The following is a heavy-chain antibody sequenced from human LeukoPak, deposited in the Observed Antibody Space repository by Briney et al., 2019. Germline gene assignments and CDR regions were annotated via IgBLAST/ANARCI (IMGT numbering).Heavy chain of an antibody. D-gene: IGHD3-10*01. CDR1: GGSISSGGYY. Sequence: SETLSLTCTVSGGSISSGGYYWSWIRQHPGKGLEWIGYIYYSGSTYYNPSLKSRVTISVDTSKNQFSLKLSSVTAADTAVYYCARCPTMVRGVMGEVDYWGQGTLVTVSS. V-gene: IGHV4-31*03. CDR2: IYYSGST. CDR3: ARCPTMVRGVMGEVDY. J-gene: IGHJ4*02.